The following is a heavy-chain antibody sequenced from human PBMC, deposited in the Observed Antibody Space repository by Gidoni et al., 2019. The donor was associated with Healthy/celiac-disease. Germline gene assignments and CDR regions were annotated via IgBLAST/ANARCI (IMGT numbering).Heavy chain of an antibody. CDR3: ARHETARPDAFDI. D-gene: IGHD6-6*01. CDR1: VGSISSSTYY. Sequence: PQLQESGPGLVKPSETLSLTCTVSVGSISSSTYYWGWIRQPPGKGLEWIVSIYYSGSTYYNPSLKSRVTMSVDTSKNQFSLKVSSVTAADTAVYYCARHETARPDAFDIWGQGTMVIVSS. J-gene: IGHJ3*02. CDR2: IYYSGST. V-gene: IGHV4-39*01.